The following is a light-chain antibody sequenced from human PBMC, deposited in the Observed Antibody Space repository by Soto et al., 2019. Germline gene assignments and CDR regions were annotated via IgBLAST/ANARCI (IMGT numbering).Light chain of an antibody. CDR3: SLYTNSNTCV. J-gene: IGLJ1*01. V-gene: IGLV2-18*01. CDR2: EVS. Sequence: QSALTQPPSVAGSPGQSVTISSTGTSSDVDNYNRVSWYQQAPGTAPKLMLHEVSNRPSGVPERFSGSKSGNTASLSISGLQGEDEADYYCSLYTNSNTCVFGAGTKGTGL. CDR1: SSDVDNYNR.